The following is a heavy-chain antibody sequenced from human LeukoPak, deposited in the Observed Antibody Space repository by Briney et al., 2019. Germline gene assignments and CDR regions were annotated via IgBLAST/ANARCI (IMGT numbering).Heavy chain of an antibody. CDR1: GYTFTSHG. D-gene: IGHD1-26*01. J-gene: IGHJ4*02. CDR2: ISTYNGNT. CDR3: ARVASGVGATHFDY. Sequence: ASVKVSCKASGYTFTSHGISWVRQAPGQGLEWMGWISTYNGNTNYAQKLQGRVSMTTDTSTSTAYMDLRSLRSDDTAVYYCARVASGVGATHFDYWGQGTLVTVSS. V-gene: IGHV1-18*01.